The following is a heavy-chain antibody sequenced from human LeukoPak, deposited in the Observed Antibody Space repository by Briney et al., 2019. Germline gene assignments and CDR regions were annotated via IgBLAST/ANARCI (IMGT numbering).Heavy chain of an antibody. Sequence: SQTLSLTCTVSGGSFCSGGYNWGWVRPHPGRGLEWVGYIYFSGGTYYSPSLKSRVTISVDTSKNPFSLKLSSVTAADTAVYYCARGTRTYYDFWSGFHDYWGQGTLVTVSS. CDR1: GGSFCSGGYN. V-gene: IGHV4-31*03. CDR3: ARGTRTYYDFWSGFHDY. J-gene: IGHJ4*02. CDR2: IYFSGGT. D-gene: IGHD3-3*01.